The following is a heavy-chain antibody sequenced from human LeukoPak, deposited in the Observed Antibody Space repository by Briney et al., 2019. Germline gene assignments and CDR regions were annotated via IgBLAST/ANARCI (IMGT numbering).Heavy chain of an antibody. CDR3: AMAVARYFDWSSDAFDI. V-gene: IGHV3-23*01. D-gene: IGHD3-9*01. Sequence: GGSLRLSCAASGFTFSSYAMSWVRQAPGKGLEWVSAISGSGGSTYYADSVKGRFTISRDNSKNTLYLQMNSLRAEDTAVYYCAMAVARYFDWSSDAFDIWGQGTMVTVSS. CDR1: GFTFSSYA. J-gene: IGHJ3*02. CDR2: ISGSGGST.